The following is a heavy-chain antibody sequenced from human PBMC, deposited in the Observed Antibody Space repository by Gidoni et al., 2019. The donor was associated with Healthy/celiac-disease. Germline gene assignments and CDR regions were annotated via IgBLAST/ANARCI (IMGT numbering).Heavy chain of an antibody. CDR2: IYYSGST. V-gene: IGHV4-59*11. CDR1: GASISSHC. Sequence: QVQLQESGPGLVKPSETLSLACTVSGASISSHCWSWIRQPPGKGLEWIGYIYYSGSTNDNPSLKSRGTISVDTSKKQFSLKLSSVTAADTAVYYCARGVSRQLLYARYGMDVWGQGTTVTVSS. CDR3: ARGVSRQLLYARYGMDV. J-gene: IGHJ6*02. D-gene: IGHD2-2*01.